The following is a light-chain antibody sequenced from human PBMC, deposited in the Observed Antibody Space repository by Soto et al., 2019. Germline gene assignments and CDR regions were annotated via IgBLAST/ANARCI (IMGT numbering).Light chain of an antibody. J-gene: IGLJ3*02. CDR1: SSNIGSNT. CDR3: AAWDDSLNGPVWV. V-gene: IGLV1-44*01. Sequence: QSVLTQPPSASGTPGQRVTISCSGSSSNIGSNTVNWYQQLPGTAPKLLIYSNNQRHSGVPDRFSGSKSGTSASLAISGLQSEDEADYYCAAWDDSLNGPVWVFGGGTKVTVL. CDR2: SNN.